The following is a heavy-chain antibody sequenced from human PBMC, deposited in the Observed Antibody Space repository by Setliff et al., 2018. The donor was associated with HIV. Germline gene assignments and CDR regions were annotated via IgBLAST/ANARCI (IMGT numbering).Heavy chain of an antibody. J-gene: IGHJ4*02. CDR1: GYTFTGYY. V-gene: IGHV1-2*06. D-gene: IGHD2-8*01. CDR2: INPNSGGT. Sequence: ASVKVSCKASGYTFTGYYMHWVRQAPGQGLEWMGRINPNSGGTNYAQKFQGRVTMTRDTSISTAYMELSRLRSDDTAVYYCARGPRCTNGVCYYYFDYRGQGTLVTVSS. CDR3: ARGPRCTNGVCYYYFDY.